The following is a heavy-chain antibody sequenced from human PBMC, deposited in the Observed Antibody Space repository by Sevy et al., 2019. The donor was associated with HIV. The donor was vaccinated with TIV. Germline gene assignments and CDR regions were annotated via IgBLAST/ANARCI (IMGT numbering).Heavy chain of an antibody. CDR2: IRYDGSTK. V-gene: IGHV3-30*02. CDR1: GFTFSQYG. CDR3: AKHRDTLAAAAYLDH. Sequence: GGYLRLSCAATGFTFSQYGMEWVRQAPGKRLEWVAFIRYDGSTKYYADSVKGRFTISRDNSKNMLYLQMNSLRPEDTALYSCAKHRDTLAAAAYLDHWGQGTLVTVSS. D-gene: IGHD6-13*01. J-gene: IGHJ4*02.